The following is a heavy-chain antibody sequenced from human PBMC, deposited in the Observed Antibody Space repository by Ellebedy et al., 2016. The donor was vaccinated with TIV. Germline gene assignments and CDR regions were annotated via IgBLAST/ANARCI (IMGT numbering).Heavy chain of an antibody. CDR1: GFAFSGYA. Sequence: GESLKISXAASGFAFSGYAMSWVRQAPGKGLEWVSSISYSSDITHYADSVKGRFTISRDNSKNTLYLQMNSLRAEDTAVYYCARWNLPFDYWGQGVLVTVSS. V-gene: IGHV3-23*01. D-gene: IGHD1-1*01. CDR3: ARWNLPFDY. J-gene: IGHJ4*02. CDR2: ISYSSDIT.